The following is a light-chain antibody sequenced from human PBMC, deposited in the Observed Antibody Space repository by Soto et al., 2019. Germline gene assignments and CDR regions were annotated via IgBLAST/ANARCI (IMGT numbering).Light chain of an antibody. CDR3: QQHNNWPYT. V-gene: IGKV3-15*01. J-gene: IGKJ2*01. Sequence: EIVMTQSPATLSVSPGGSATLSCRASQHVSSSFAWYRQKPGQAPTLVIYRASTRATGIPARFSGSGSGTEFTLTISSLQSEDFAVYYCQQHNNWPYTFGQGTKLEIK. CDR1: QHVSSS. CDR2: RAS.